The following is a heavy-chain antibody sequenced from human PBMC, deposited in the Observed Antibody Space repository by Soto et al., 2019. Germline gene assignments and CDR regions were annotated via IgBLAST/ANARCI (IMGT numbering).Heavy chain of an antibody. CDR1: GFTFSSYG. CDR2: ISYDGSNK. D-gene: IGHD6-6*01. J-gene: IGHJ5*02. V-gene: IGHV3-30*18. Sequence: GGSLILSCAASGFTFSSYGMHWVRQAPGEGLEWVAVISYDGSNKYYADSVKGRFTISRDNSKNTLYLQMNSLRAEDTAVYYCAKSIAARPFDWFDPWGQGTLVTVSS. CDR3: AKSIAARPFDWFDP.